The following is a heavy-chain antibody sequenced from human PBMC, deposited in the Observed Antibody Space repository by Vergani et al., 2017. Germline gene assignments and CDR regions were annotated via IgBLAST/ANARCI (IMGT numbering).Heavy chain of an antibody. CDR1: GYTFTSYY. V-gene: IGHV1-46*03. CDR3: AGVMVRGVKGVNDAFDI. J-gene: IGHJ3*02. CDR2: INPSGGST. D-gene: IGHD3-10*01. Sequence: QVQLVQSGAEVKKPGASVKVSCKASGYTFTSYYMHWVRQAPGQGLEWMGIINPSGGSTSYAQKFQGRVTMTRDTSTSTVYMELSSLGSEDTAVYYCAGVMVRGVKGVNDAFDIWGQGTMVTVSS.